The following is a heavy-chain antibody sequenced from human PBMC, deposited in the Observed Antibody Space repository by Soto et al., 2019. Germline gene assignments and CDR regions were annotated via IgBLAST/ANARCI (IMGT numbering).Heavy chain of an antibody. Sequence: PSETLSLTCTVPGGSISSGDYYWSWIRQPPGKGLEWIGYIYYSGSTYYNTSLKNRVTISVDTSKNQFSLKLSSVTAADTAVYYCAREPISETYYYDSSGYYLAFDIWGQGTMVTVSS. CDR2: IYYSGST. V-gene: IGHV4-30-4*01. J-gene: IGHJ3*02. D-gene: IGHD3-22*01. CDR3: AREPISETYYYDSSGYYLAFDI. CDR1: GGSISSGDYY.